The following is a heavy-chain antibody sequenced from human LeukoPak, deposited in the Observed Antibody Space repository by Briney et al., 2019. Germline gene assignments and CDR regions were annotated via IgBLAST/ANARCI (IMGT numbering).Heavy chain of an antibody. V-gene: IGHV3-21*01. Sequence: KPGGSLRLSCAASGFIFSSYSMNWVRQAPGKGLEWVSSISSSSSYIYYADSVKGRFTISGDIPKNSLYLQMYALRAEDTAVYYCARGDYYDSSGYYNYWCQGTLITVSS. CDR1: GFIFSSYS. CDR2: ISSSSSYI. D-gene: IGHD3-22*01. CDR3: ARGDYYDSSGYYNY. J-gene: IGHJ4*02.